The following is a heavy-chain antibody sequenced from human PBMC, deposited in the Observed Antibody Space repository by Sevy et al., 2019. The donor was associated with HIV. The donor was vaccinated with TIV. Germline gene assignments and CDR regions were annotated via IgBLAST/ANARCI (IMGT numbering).Heavy chain of an antibody. J-gene: IGHJ5*02. CDR3: ARRVTYDYVWGSYHHNWFDP. Sequence: WETLSLTCTVSGGSISSYYWSWIRQPPGKGLEWIGSIYYSGSTNYNPSLKSRVTISVDTSKNQFSLKLSSVTAADTAVYYCARRVTYDYVWGSYHHNWFDPWGQGTLVTVSS. CDR1: GGSISSYY. V-gene: IGHV4-59*12. D-gene: IGHD3-16*02. CDR2: IYYSGST.